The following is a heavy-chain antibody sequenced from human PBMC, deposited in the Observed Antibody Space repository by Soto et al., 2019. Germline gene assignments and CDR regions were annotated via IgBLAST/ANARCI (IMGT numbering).Heavy chain of an antibody. J-gene: IGHJ3*02. CDR3: ARPDYTQGVWYHTYDI. CDR2: INPGDSAV. Sequence: GESLKISCKGFDYKFAGYWIGWVRQMPGKGLDWMGVINPGDSAVKYSPPFEGQVTISADKSIKTAFLKWRSLKASDTAMYYCARPDYTQGVWYHTYDIWGQGTMVTVSS. V-gene: IGHV5-51*01. CDR1: DYKFAGYW. D-gene: IGHD2-8*01.